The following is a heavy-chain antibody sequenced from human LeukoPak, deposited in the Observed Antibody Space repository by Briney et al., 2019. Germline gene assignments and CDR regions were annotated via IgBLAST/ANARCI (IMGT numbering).Heavy chain of an antibody. CDR1: GFTFSSYW. D-gene: IGHD4-23*01. J-gene: IGHJ4*02. CDR3: ARGRPHGNDY. V-gene: IGHV3-74*01. Sequence: GGSLRLSCAASGFTFSSYWMNWVRQVPGKGLVWVSRIASDGNNRDYADSVKGRFTISRDNAKNTLYLQMNSLRVEDTAVYYCARGRPHGNDYWGQGTLVTVSS. CDR2: IASDGNNR.